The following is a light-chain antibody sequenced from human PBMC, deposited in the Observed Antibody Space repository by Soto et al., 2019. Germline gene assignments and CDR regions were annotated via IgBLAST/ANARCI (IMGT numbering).Light chain of an antibody. J-gene: IGKJ1*01. V-gene: IGKV3-15*01. CDR3: QQYNDWPLT. CDR1: QSVSSN. Sequence: EILKAQVPSTLFGFPGGRAHHSCRASQSVSSNLAWYQQKPGQAPSLLIYGAFTRATGIPARFSGTGSGTEVTLTISSLQSEDFALYYCQQYNDWPLTFGQGTKVDIK. CDR2: GAF.